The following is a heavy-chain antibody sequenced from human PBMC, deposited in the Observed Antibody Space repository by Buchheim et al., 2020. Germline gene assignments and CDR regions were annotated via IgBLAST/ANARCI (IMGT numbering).Heavy chain of an antibody. Sequence: VQLLESGGGLVQPGGSLRLSCAASGFTFSSYAMSWVRQAPGKGLEWVAVISYDGADEYYVDSVKGRFTISRDNSKRTVYLQMNSLRPEDTAVYYCAKDRYSRSALFNMDVWGKGT. J-gene: IGHJ6*04. CDR1: GFTFSSYA. CDR2: ISYDGADE. D-gene: IGHD6-6*01. CDR3: AKDRYSRSALFNMDV. V-gene: IGHV3-30*18.